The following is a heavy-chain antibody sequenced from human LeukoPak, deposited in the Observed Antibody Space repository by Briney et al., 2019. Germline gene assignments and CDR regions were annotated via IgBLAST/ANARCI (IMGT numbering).Heavy chain of an antibody. J-gene: IGHJ4*02. CDR3: AKGALGVTSIDY. Sequence: KPGGSLRLSCAASGFTFSSYSMNWVRQAPGKGLEWVSSISSSSSYIYYADSVKGRFTISRDNAKNSLYLQMNSLRAEDTAVYYCAKGALGVTSIDYWGQGTLVTVSS. D-gene: IGHD2-21*02. CDR1: GFTFSSYS. V-gene: IGHV3-21*04. CDR2: ISSSSSYI.